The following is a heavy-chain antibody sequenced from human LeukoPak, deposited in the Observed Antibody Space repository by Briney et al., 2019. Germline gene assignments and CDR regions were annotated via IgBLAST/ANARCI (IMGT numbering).Heavy chain of an antibody. CDR1: GFTLDDYG. J-gene: IGHJ2*01. Sequence: GGSLRLSCAASGFTLDDYGMSWVRQAPGKGLEWVSGINWNGGSTSYADSVKGRFTISRDNAKNSLYLQMNSLRAEDTALYYCARDLPDITMIIVPWYFDLWGRGTLVTVSS. D-gene: IGHD3-22*01. CDR2: INWNGGST. CDR3: ARDLPDITMIIVPWYFDL. V-gene: IGHV3-20*04.